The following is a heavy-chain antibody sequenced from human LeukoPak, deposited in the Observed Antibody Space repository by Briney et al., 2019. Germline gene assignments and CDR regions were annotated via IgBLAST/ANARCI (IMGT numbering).Heavy chain of an antibody. CDR3: AKVAYCSSTSCYESDY. D-gene: IGHD2-2*01. J-gene: IGHJ4*02. CDR1: GFTFSSYW. Sequence: PGGSLRLSCAASGFTFSSYWMHWVRQAPGKGLVWVSRVSSDGSSTSYADSVKGRFTISRDNAKNTLYLQMNSLRAEDTAVYYCAKVAYCSSTSCYESDYWGQGTLVTVSS. CDR2: VSSDGSST. V-gene: IGHV3-74*01.